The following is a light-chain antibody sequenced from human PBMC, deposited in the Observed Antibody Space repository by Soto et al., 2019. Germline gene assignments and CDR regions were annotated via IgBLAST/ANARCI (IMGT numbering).Light chain of an antibody. CDR3: QQYYNTSYT. CDR2: WAS. Sequence: DIVMTQSPDSLGVSLGERATINCKSSQSVLDSSSNRNSLAWYQQKPGQPPQLLIYWASTRESGVPDRFSGSGSGTDFTLTISSLQAEYVAVYYCQQYYNTSYTFGQGTKLEIK. CDR1: QSVLDSSSNRNS. J-gene: IGKJ2*01. V-gene: IGKV4-1*01.